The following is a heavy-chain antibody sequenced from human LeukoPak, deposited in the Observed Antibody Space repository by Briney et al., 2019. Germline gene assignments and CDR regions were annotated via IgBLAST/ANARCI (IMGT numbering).Heavy chain of an antibody. CDR2: INPNSGGT. V-gene: IGHV1-2*02. CDR3: ARVPNRVGAEEDY. J-gene: IGHJ4*02. CDR1: AYTFTFYY. D-gene: IGHD1-26*01. Sequence: GASVTVSFTSSAYTFTFYYMHWVRQAHGQGLEWMGWINPNSGGTNYAQKFQGRVTMTRDTSISTAYMELSRLRSDDTAVYYCARVPNRVGAEEDYWGQGTLVTVSS.